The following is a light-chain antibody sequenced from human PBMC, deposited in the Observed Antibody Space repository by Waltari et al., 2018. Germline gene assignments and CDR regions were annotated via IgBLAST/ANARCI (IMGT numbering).Light chain of an antibody. CDR1: SSAVGGYNY. CDR2: DVS. J-gene: IGLJ2*01. V-gene: IGLV2-14*03. CDR3: SSYISSSTLEL. Sequence: QSALTQPASVSGSPGPPITISCTGTSSAVGGYNYVSWYQQHPAKAPKLMLFDVSNRPSGVSNRFSSSKSGNTASLTISGLQAEDEADYYCSSYISSSTLELFGGGTSLTVL.